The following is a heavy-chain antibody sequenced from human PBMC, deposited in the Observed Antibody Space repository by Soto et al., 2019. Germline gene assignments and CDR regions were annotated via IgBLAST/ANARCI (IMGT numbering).Heavy chain of an antibody. CDR1: EFTFSSYA. J-gene: IGHJ5*02. V-gene: IGHV3-64*01. CDR2: ISSNGGST. Sequence: EVQLVESGGGLVQPGGSLRLSCAASEFTFSSYAMHWVRQAPGKGLEYVSAISSNGGSTYYANSVKGRFTISRDNSKNTLYLQMGSLRAEDMAVYYCARDYCSGGSCYSWWFDPWGQGTLVTVSS. CDR3: ARDYCSGGSCYSWWFDP. D-gene: IGHD2-15*01.